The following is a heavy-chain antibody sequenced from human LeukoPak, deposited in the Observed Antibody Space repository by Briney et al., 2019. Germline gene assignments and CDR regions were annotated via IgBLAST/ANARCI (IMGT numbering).Heavy chain of an antibody. J-gene: IGHJ6*03. V-gene: IGHV4-59*01. CDR3: ATDSRTSSTSWLAAHLGGYYYYYYMDV. CDR2: IYYSGST. CDR1: GGSISSYY. Sequence: SETLSLTCTVSGGSISSYYWSWIRQPPGKGLEWIGYIYYSGSTNYNPSLKSRVTISVDTSKNQFSLKLSSVTAADTTVYYCATDSRTSSTSWLAAHLGGYYYYYYMDVWGKGTTVTVSS. D-gene: IGHD2-2*01.